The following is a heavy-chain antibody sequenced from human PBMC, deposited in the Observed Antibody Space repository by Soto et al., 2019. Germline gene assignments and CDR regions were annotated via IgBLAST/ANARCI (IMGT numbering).Heavy chain of an antibody. Sequence: GGSLRHSFAVSVLPYGDARMSWVRRVPGKGLQWVGRSRSKSDGGTTDYAAPVKGRFIIAREDARNRLFLQMNSLRTEDTGVYYCVARVITTSLFEYWGQGTLVTVSS. J-gene: IGHJ4*01. CDR1: VLPYGDAR. V-gene: IGHV3-15*01. CDR2: SRSKSDGGTT. CDR3: VARVITTSLFEY. D-gene: IGHD1-1*01.